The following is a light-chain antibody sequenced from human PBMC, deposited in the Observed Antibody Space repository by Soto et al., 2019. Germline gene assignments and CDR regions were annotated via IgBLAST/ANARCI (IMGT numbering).Light chain of an antibody. CDR1: QSISSW. CDR2: KAS. V-gene: IGKV1-5*03. Sequence: DIPMTQSPSTLSASVGDRVTITCRASQSISSWLAWYQQKPGKAPTLLIYKASTLESGVPSRFSGSGSGTEFTLTISSLQPDDFATYYCQQYNNYWTFGQGTKVEIK. CDR3: QQYNNYWT. J-gene: IGKJ1*01.